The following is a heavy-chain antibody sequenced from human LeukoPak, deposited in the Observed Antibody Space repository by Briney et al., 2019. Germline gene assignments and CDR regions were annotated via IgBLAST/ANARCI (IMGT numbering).Heavy chain of an antibody. CDR3: AREGRVVGATTGAIDY. CDR2: ISASGTSSSYI. CDR1: GFTFSDYY. Sequence: GGSLRLSCAASGFTFSDYYMTWIRQAPGKGLEWIAYISASGTSSSYIYYADSVKGRFTISRDNAKNSLYLQMNSLRAEDTAVYYCAREGRVVGATTGAIDYWGQGTLVTVSS. J-gene: IGHJ4*02. D-gene: IGHD1-26*01. V-gene: IGHV3-11*06.